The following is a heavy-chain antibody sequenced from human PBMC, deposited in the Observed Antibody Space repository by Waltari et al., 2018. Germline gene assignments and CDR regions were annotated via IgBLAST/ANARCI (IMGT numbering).Heavy chain of an antibody. V-gene: IGHV4-38-2*02. CDR3: ARVPMVRGVLAFMDV. CDR2: IYHSGST. D-gene: IGHD3-10*01. CDR1: GYSISSGYS. Sequence: QVQLQESGQGLVKPSETLSLTCHVSGYSISSGYSWGWIRQPPGKGLEWIGTIYHSGSTYYNPSLKSRVTISVDTSKNQFSLKLSSVTAADTAVYYCARVPMVRGVLAFMDVWGQGTTVTVSS. J-gene: IGHJ6*02.